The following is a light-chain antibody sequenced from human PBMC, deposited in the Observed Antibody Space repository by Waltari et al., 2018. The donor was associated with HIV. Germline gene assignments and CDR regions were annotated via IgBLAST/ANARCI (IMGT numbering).Light chain of an antibody. V-gene: IGLV2-8*01. CDR2: QAT. CDR1: ISDVVGYNY. CDR3: SAYAGSNNWV. J-gene: IGLJ3*02. Sequence: QSALTQPPSASGSPGQSVTIPCPGTISDVVGYNYVSWYPHNPGKPPKPTIYQATRRPSGVPDCFSGYKSDNTASLTVSGLQAEDEADYYCSAYAGSNNWVFGGGTKLTVL.